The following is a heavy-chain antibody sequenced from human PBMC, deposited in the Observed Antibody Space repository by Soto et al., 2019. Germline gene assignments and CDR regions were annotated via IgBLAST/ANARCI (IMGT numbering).Heavy chain of an antibody. V-gene: IGHV1-69*06. J-gene: IGHJ6*02. CDR1: GGTFSSYA. CDR3: ARDRLLWFGESLPYYYYDMGV. D-gene: IGHD3-10*01. CDR2: IIPIFGTA. Sequence: ASVKVSCKASGGTFSSYAISWVRQAPGQGLEWMGGIIPIFGTANYAQKFQGRVTITADNSASTAYMELSSLRSEYPSVYICARDRLLWFGESLPYYYYDMGVWGQGTTVTVSS.